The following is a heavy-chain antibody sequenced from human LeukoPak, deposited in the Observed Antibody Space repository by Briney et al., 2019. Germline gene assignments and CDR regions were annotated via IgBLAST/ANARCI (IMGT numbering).Heavy chain of an antibody. CDR1: GFTFSSYA. CDR3: ARDSWSLDY. D-gene: IGHD6-13*01. CDR2: IWYDGSNK. J-gene: IGHJ4*02. Sequence: PGGSLRLSCAASGFTFSSYAMHWVRQAPGKGLEWVAVIWYDGSNKYYADPVKGRFTISRDNSKNTLYLQMNSLRAEDTAVYYCARDSWSLDYWGQGTLVTVSS. V-gene: IGHV3-33*01.